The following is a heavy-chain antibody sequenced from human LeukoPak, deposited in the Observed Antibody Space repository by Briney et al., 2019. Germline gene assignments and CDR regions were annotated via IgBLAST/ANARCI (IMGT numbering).Heavy chain of an antibody. D-gene: IGHD2-21*02. CDR3: ASLIVVVAAYNWFDP. CDR2: IFHTGDA. Sequence: SGTLSLTCAVSAGFINSSNWWSWVRQPPGKGLEWIGEIFHTGDANYNPSLKSRVTMSVDKSKNQFSLKLSSVTAADTAVYYCASLIVVVAAYNWFDPWGQGTLVTVSS. J-gene: IGHJ5*02. V-gene: IGHV4-4*02. CDR1: AGFINSSNW.